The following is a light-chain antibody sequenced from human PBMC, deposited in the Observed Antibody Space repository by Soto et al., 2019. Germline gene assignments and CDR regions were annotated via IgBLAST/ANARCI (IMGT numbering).Light chain of an antibody. CDR1: QSISNH. V-gene: IGKV1-39*01. CDR2: AAS. CDR3: QQSYSSPPT. Sequence: DIQMTQSPSSLSASVEDRVIITCRASQSISNHLNWYQQKPGKAPKLLIFAASSLQSGVPSRFIGSRSGTDFTLTISSLQTEDFATYYCQQSYSSPPTFGQGTKVEIK. J-gene: IGKJ1*01.